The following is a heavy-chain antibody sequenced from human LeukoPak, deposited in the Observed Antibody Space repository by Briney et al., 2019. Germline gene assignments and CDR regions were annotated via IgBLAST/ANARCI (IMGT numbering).Heavy chain of an antibody. CDR2: FDPEDGET. D-gene: IGHD5-12*01. J-gene: IGHJ3*02. CDR1: GYTLTELS. CDR3: ATKWLRLRAFDI. Sequence: ASVKVSCKVSGYTLTELSMHWVRQAPGKGLEWMGGFDPEDGETIYAQKFQGRVTMTEDTSTDTAYMELSSLRSEDTAVYYCATKWLRLRAFDIWGQGTMVTVSS. V-gene: IGHV1-24*01.